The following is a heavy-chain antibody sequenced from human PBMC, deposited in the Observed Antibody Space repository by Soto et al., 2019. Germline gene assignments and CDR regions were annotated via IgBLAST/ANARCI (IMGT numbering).Heavy chain of an antibody. CDR3: ARDRLDIVVVVAPISLGMDV. CDR2: IWYDGSNK. D-gene: IGHD2-15*01. CDR1: GFTFSSYG. Sequence: QCGGSLRLSCAASGFTFSSYGMHWVRQAPGKGLEWVAVIWYDGSNKYYADSVKGRFTISRDNSKNTLYLQMNSLRAEDTAVYYCARDRLDIVVVVAPISLGMDVWGQGATVTVSS. J-gene: IGHJ6*02. V-gene: IGHV3-33*01.